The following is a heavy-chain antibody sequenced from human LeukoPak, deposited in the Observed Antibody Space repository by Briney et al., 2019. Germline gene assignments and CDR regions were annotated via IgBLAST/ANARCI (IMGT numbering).Heavy chain of an antibody. Sequence: SETLSLTCIVSGGSISRGSYYWNWIRQPAGKGLEWMGRSHNSGSTNYNPSLKSRVTISVDTSKNQFSLNLSSVTAADTAVYYCARQTFGVLYFDSWGPGTLVIVSS. V-gene: IGHV4-61*02. J-gene: IGHJ4*02. D-gene: IGHD3-10*01. CDR2: SHNSGST. CDR1: GGSISRGSYY. CDR3: ARQTFGVLYFDS.